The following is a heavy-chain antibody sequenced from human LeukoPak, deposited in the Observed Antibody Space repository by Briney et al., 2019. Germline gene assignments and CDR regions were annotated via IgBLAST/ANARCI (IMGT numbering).Heavy chain of an antibody. Sequence: GGSLRLSCAASGFTFSSYWMSWIRQAPGKGLEWVAVISYDGSNKYYADSVKGRFTISRDNSKNTLYLQMNSLRAEDTAVYYCASLSYYYDSSGYLPALDYWGQGTLVTVSS. V-gene: IGHV3-30*03. D-gene: IGHD3-22*01. CDR3: ASLSYYYDSSGYLPALDY. J-gene: IGHJ4*02. CDR2: ISYDGSNK. CDR1: GFTFSSYW.